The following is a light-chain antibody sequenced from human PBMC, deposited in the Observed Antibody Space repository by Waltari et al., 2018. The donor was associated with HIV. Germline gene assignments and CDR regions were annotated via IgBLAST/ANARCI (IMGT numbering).Light chain of an antibody. CDR1: KIGGKN. CDR3: QVWDNRSDHLVI. V-gene: IGLV3-21*02. CDR2: DDS. J-gene: IGLJ2*01. Sequence: SYALTQSPSVSVAPGQTAKITCPGNKIGGKNVHWYQQKPGQAPVLVVYDDSHRPSRIPVRFSGSNSGNTATLTITRVEAGDEADYYCQVWDNRSDHLVIFGGGTKLTVL.